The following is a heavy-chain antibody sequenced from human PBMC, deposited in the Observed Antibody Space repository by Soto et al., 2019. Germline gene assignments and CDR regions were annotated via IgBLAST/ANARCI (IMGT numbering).Heavy chain of an antibody. V-gene: IGHV1-69*01. CDR3: ARDSRDLLTTLRTHYGMDV. CDR1: GGTFSRNA. J-gene: IGHJ6*02. Sequence: QVQLVQSGAEVKKPGSSVKVSCKASGGTFSRNAISWVRQAPGQGLAWLGGIIPIFGTTNYAQKFQGRVTITADESTTAAYMELSSLSSEDTAVYFCARDSRDLLTTLRTHYGMDVWGQGTTVTVSS. D-gene: IGHD3-22*01. CDR2: IIPIFGTT.